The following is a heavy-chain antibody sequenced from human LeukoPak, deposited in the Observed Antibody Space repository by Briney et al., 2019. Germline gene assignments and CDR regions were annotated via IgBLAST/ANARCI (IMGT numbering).Heavy chain of an antibody. CDR3: ARVRYSSSWYFDY. CDR2: INPNSGGT. CDR1: GYTFTGYY. J-gene: IGHJ4*02. D-gene: IGHD6-13*01. Sequence: GASVKVSCKASGYTFTGYYMHWVRQAPGQGLEWMGWINPNSGGTNYAQKFQGRVTMTRDTSISTAYMELSRLRSDDTAVYYCARVRYSSSWYFDYWGQGTLVTVSS. V-gene: IGHV1-2*02.